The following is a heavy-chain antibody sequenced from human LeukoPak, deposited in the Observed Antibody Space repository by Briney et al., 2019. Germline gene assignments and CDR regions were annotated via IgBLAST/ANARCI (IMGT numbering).Heavy chain of an antibody. D-gene: IGHD2-15*01. J-gene: IGHJ6*02. CDR3: VKEGVVVAAAVYYYYGMDV. Sequence: GGSLRLSCSASGFTFSSYAMHWARQAPGKGLEYVSAISSNGGSTYYADSVKGRFTISRDNSKNTLYLQMSSLRAEDTAVYYCVKEGVVVAAAVYYYYGMDVWGQGTTVTVSS. V-gene: IGHV3-64D*06. CDR1: GFTFSSYA. CDR2: ISSNGGST.